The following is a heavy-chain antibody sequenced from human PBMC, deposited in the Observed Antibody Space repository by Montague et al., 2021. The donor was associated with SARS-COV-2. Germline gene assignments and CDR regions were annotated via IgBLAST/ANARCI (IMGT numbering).Heavy chain of an antibody. D-gene: IGHD3-10*01. V-gene: IGHV4-59*01. CDR2: ISDSGST. Sequence: SETLSLTCSVSGTSITSYYWNWIRQPPGKGLEWIGYISDSGSTNYSPSLKSRVTMSVDTSKNQMSLKLTSVTAADTAVYYCARGCLSYFGAGSRCYGMDVWGQGTTVTVSS. J-gene: IGHJ6*02. CDR3: ARGCLSYFGAGSRCYGMDV. CDR1: GTSITSYY.